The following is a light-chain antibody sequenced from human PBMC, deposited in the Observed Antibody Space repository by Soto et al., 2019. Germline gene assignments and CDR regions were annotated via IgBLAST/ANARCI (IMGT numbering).Light chain of an antibody. Sequence: EIVLTQSPATLSLSPGDRATLSCRASQTVTDSYLAWYQQKPGQAPRLLMYGASTRATGIPDRFSGSGSGTDFTLTISRLESEDFAVYYCQQYGSSRGTFGQGTKVEIK. CDR2: GAS. CDR3: QQYGSSRGT. CDR1: QTVTDSY. J-gene: IGKJ1*01. V-gene: IGKV3-20*01.